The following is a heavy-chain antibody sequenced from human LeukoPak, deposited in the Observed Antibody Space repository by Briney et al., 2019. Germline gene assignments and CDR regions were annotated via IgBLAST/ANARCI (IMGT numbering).Heavy chain of an antibody. CDR2: IYHSGST. V-gene: IGHV4-38-2*02. CDR3: ATRIAVAGTVY. CDR1: GYSISSGYY. D-gene: IGHD6-19*01. J-gene: IGHJ4*02. Sequence: SETLSLTCTVSGYSISSGYYREWIRRPPGKGLEWIGSIYHSGSTYYNPSLKSRVTISVDTSKNQFSLKLSSVTAADTAVYYCATRIAVAGTVYWGQGTLVTVSS.